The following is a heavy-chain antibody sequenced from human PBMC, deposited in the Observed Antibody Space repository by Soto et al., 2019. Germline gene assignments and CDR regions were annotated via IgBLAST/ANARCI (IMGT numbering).Heavy chain of an antibody. J-gene: IGHJ4*02. D-gene: IGHD3-16*01. CDR3: ATDWFGIDY. V-gene: IGHV1-18*01. Sequence: QVQLVQSGAEVKKPGASVKVSFKACGYTFTGFGISWVRPAHGQGLEWMGWINPYNGNTNYAQKLQGRVTMTTDTSTNTAYMELRSLRSDDTAVYYCATDWFGIDYWGQGTLVTVSS. CDR2: INPYNGNT. CDR1: GYTFTGFG.